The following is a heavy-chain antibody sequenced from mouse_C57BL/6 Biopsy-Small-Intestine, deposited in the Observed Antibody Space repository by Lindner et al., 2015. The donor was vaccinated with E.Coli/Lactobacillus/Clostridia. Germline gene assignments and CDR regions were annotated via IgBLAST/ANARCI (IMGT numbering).Heavy chain of an antibody. CDR2: INPTGTTA. V-gene: IGHV1-59*01. D-gene: IGHD1-1*02. Sequence: SVKVSCKASGYTFTSNYMHWVRQAPGQGLEWMGVINPTGTTATYSRKFQGRVILTRDTSTSTGYMELSSLRSEDTAVYYCARDNSHKFMSTTLSDAWWFDPWGQGTLVTVSS. CDR1: GYTFTSNY. CDR3: ARDNSHKFMSTTLSDAWWFDP. J-gene: IGHJ4*01.